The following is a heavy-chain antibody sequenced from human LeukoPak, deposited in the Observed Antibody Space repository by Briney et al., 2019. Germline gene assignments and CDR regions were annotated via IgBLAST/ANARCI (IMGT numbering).Heavy chain of an antibody. CDR3: ARLAMVRGVMPLYYYYYMDV. J-gene: IGHJ6*03. V-gene: IGHV4-39*07. Sequence: PSETLSLTCAVSGASISSSNYYWGWVRQSPGKGLEWIGEINHSGSTNYNPSLKSRVTISVDTSKNQFSLKLSSVTAADTAVYYCARLAMVRGVMPLYYYYYMDVWGKGTTVTISS. CDR2: INHSGST. D-gene: IGHD3-10*01. CDR1: GASISSSNYY.